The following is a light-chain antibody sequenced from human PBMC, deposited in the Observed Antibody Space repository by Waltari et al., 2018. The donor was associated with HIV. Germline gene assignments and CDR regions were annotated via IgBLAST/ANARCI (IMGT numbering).Light chain of an antibody. V-gene: IGLV3-21*02. CDR2: DDS. Sequence: SYVLTQPPSVSVAPGQTASITCGGHNIGSKGVHWYQQKPGQAPVLVVYDDSGRPSRIPERFSGSNSGNTATLTISTVEAGDEADYYCQVCDTSNDHPYVFGTVTKVTVL. J-gene: IGLJ1*01. CDR1: NIGSKG. CDR3: QVCDTSNDHPYV.